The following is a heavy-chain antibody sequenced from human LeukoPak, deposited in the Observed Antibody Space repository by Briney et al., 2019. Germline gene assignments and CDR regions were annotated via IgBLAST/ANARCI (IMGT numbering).Heavy chain of an antibody. Sequence: GGSLRLSCAASGFTFSNAWMSWVRQAPGKGLEWVGRIKSKTDGGTTDYAAPVKGRFTIPRDDSKNTLYLQMNSLKTEDTAVYYCTTRVRSSGWFDYWGQGTLVTVSS. V-gene: IGHV3-15*01. D-gene: IGHD6-19*01. CDR3: TTRVRSSGWFDY. CDR2: IKSKTDGGTT. CDR1: GFTFSNAW. J-gene: IGHJ4*02.